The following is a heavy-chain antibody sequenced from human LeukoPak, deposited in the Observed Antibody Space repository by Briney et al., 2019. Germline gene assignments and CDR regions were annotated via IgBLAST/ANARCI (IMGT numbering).Heavy chain of an antibody. CDR3: SRDSFYYDSSGYPRGDY. Sequence: PGGSLRLSCAASGFTFSSYSMNWVRQAPGGGLEWVSSISSSSSYIYYADSVKGRFTISRDDAKNSLYLQMNSLRAEDTAVYYCSRDSFYYDSSGYPRGDYLVQGTMVSVSS. CDR2: ISSSSSYI. CDR1: GFTFSSYS. J-gene: IGHJ4*02. D-gene: IGHD3-22*01. V-gene: IGHV3-21*01.